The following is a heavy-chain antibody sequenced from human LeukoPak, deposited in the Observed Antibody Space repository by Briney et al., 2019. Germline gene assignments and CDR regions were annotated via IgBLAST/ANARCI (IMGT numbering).Heavy chain of an antibody. J-gene: IGHJ3*02. Sequence: GGSLRLSCAASGFTFDDCAMHWVRQAPGKGLEWVSGISWNSGSIGYADSVKGRFTISRDNAKNSLYLQMNSLRAEDTALYYCAKDYMTTVTTGAFDIWGQGSMVTVSS. V-gene: IGHV3-9*01. D-gene: IGHD4-11*01. CDR2: ISWNSGSI. CDR3: AKDYMTTVTTGAFDI. CDR1: GFTFDDCA.